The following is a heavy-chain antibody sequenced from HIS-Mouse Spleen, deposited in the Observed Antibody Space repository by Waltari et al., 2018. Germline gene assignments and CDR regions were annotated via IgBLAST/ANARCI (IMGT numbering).Heavy chain of an antibody. Sequence: QLQLQESGPGLVKPSETLSLTRTVSGCSISSSSYYWAWIRQPPGKGLEWIGSIYYSGSTYYNPSLKSRVTISVDTSKNQFSLKLSSVTAADTAVYYCARRRGWFDYWGQGTLVTVSS. V-gene: IGHV4-39*01. CDR1: GCSISSSSYY. D-gene: IGHD6-19*01. CDR2: IYYSGST. CDR3: ARRRGWFDY. J-gene: IGHJ4*02.